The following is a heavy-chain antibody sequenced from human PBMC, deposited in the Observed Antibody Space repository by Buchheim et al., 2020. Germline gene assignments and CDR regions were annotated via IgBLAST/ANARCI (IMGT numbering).Heavy chain of an antibody. J-gene: IGHJ4*02. Sequence: EVQLVESGGGLVQPGGSLRLSCAASGFTFSSYEMNWVRQAPGKGLEWVSYISSSGSTIYYADSVKGRFTISRANAKNSLYLQMNSLRAEDTAVYYCARVPYYDYVWGSYRTFDYWGQGTL. CDR3: ARVPYYDYVWGSYRTFDY. V-gene: IGHV3-48*03. D-gene: IGHD3-16*02. CDR2: ISSSGSTI. CDR1: GFTFSSYE.